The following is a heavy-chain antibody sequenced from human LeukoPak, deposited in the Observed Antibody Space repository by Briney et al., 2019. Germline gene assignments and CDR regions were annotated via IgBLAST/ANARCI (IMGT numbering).Heavy chain of an antibody. Sequence: AETLSLTCTVSGGSVSSGSYYWSWIRQPPGKGLEWIGYIYYSQSTNYNPSLKSRVTISVDTSKNQYSLKLNSVTAADTAIYYCARIGEWFGEFDYWGQGTLVTVSS. CDR3: ARIGEWFGEFDY. J-gene: IGHJ4*02. CDR1: GGSVSSGSYY. D-gene: IGHD3-10*01. V-gene: IGHV4-61*01. CDR2: IYYSQST.